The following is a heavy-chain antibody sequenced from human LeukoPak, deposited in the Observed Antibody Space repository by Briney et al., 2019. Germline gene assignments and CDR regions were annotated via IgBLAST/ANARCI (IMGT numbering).Heavy chain of an antibody. CDR1: GFTSSSSA. V-gene: IGHV3-23*01. Sequence: PGGSLRLSCAASGFTSSSSAMSWVRQVPGKGLEWVSGISASGGSTNYADSVRGRFTISRDNSKNTLYVQMNSLRDEDTALYHCAKDQRWESPHYLDSWGQGTLVTVSS. CDR2: ISASGGST. D-gene: IGHD1-26*01. J-gene: IGHJ4*02. CDR3: AKDQRWESPHYLDS.